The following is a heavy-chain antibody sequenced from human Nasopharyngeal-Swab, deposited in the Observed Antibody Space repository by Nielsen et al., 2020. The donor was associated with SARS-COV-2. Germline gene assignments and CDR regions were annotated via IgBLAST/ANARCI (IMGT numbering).Heavy chain of an antibody. Sequence: GESLKISCAASGFTFSSYCMSWVRQAPGKGLEWVANIKQDGSEKYYVDSVKGRFTISRDNAKNSLYLQMNSLRAEDTAVYYCAKVSDGNSFRWVLGKTPAYYLDNWGQGTLVTVSS. CDR3: AKVSDGNSFRWVLGKTPAYYLDN. D-gene: IGHD4-23*01. J-gene: IGHJ4*02. V-gene: IGHV3-7*01. CDR1: GFTFSSYC. CDR2: IKQDGSEK.